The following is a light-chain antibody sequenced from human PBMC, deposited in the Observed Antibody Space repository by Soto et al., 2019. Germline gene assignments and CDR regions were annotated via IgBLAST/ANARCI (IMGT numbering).Light chain of an antibody. J-gene: IGLJ2*01. V-gene: IGLV4-69*01. CDR3: QTWATGIRV. CDR1: SGHSRYA. CDR2: LNSDGSH. Sequence: QLVLSQSPSVYASLGASVKLTCTLSSGHSRYAIAWHQQQPEKGPRFLMKLNSDGSHNKGDGIPDRFSGSSSGAERYLTICSLQSEDEADYYCQTWATGIRVFGGGTQLTVL.